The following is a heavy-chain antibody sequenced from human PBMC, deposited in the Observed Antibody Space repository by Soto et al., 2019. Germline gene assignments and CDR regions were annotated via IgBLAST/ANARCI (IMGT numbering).Heavy chain of an antibody. J-gene: IGHJ5*02. CDR2: IKQDGSEK. CDR3: AREPYYDFWSGYTA. Sequence: EVQLVESGGGLVQPGGSLRLSCAASGFTFSSYWMSWVRQPPGKGLEWVANIKQDGSEKYYVDSVKGRFTISSDNAKNSLYLQMNTLRAEDTAVYYCAREPYYDFWSGYTAWGQGTLVTVSS. V-gene: IGHV3-7*01. D-gene: IGHD3-3*01. CDR1: GFTFSSYW.